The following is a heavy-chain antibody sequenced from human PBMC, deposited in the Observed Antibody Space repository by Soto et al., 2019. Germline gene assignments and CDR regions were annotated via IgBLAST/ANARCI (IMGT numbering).Heavy chain of an antibody. CDR2: INPNSGGT. Sequence: QVQLVQSGAEVKKPGASVKVSCKASGYIFTVYYMHWVRQAPGQGLEWMGWINPNSGGTNYAQKFQGRVTMSRDTSIRTAYLELSRLRADDTAVYYCARQGSGSNWLDPWGQGTLVTVSS. D-gene: IGHD3-10*01. V-gene: IGHV1-2*02. CDR1: GYIFTVYY. J-gene: IGHJ5*02. CDR3: ARQGSGSNWLDP.